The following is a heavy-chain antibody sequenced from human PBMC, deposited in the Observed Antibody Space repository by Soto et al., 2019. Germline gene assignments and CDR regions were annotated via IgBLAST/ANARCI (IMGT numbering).Heavy chain of an antibody. CDR3: ARDNRYSYGYTLDH. CDR1: GGSISSYY. V-gene: IGHV4-59*01. J-gene: IGHJ4*02. CDR2: IYYSGST. D-gene: IGHD5-18*01. Sequence: QVQLQESGPGLVKPSETLSLTCTVSGGSISSYYWSWIRQPPGKGLEWIGYIYYSGSTNYNPSLQSRDTLSVDTSKNQFSLKLSSVTAADTAVYYCARDNRYSYGYTLDHWGQGTLVTVSS.